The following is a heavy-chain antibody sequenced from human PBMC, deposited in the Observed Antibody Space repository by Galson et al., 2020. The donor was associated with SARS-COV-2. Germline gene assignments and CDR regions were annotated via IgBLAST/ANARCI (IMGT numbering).Heavy chain of an antibody. Sequence: TGGSLRLSCAASGFTFSNYEMNWVRQAPGKGLEWVSYISSSGRTIHYADSVKGRFTISRDNAKSSQSLQMNSLRAEDTAVYYCARLDAYGPGYWGQGTLVTVSP. CDR1: GFTFSNYE. CDR3: ARLDAYGPGY. D-gene: IGHD2-21*01. V-gene: IGHV3-48*03. CDR2: ISSSGRTI. J-gene: IGHJ4*02.